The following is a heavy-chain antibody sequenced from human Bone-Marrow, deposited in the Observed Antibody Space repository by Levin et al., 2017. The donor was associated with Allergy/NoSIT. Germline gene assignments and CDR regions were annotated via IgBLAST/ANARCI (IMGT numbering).Heavy chain of an antibody. Sequence: PSETLSLICSVSGGSIRDIDYYWGWIRQPPGKGLEWIGSVYFTAKTYYNPSLDRRAFISVDTSKNQFSLILTSMTAADTAMFFCARHGIGDKWWRIDSWGRGTLVTVSS. CDR1: GGSIRDIDYY. D-gene: IGHD2-15*01. CDR2: VYFTAKT. CDR3: ARHGIGDKWWRIDS. V-gene: IGHV4-39*01. J-gene: IGHJ4*02.